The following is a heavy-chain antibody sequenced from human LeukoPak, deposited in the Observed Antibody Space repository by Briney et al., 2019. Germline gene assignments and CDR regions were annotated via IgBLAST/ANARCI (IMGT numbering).Heavy chain of an antibody. J-gene: IGHJ4*02. Sequence: PGGSLRLSCAASGFTFSNYWMSWVRQVPGKGPERVANVKQDGSEMYYVDSVKGRFTISRDNAMNSLYLQMNSLRVEDSAIYYCARDKIVGPTLFDCWGQGTLVTDSS. D-gene: IGHD1-26*01. V-gene: IGHV3-7*01. CDR1: GFTFSNYW. CDR2: VKQDGSEM. CDR3: ARDKIVGPTLFDC.